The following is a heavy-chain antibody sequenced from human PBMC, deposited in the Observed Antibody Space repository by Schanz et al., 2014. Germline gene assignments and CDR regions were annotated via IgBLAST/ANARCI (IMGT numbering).Heavy chain of an antibody. D-gene: IGHD3-10*01. CDR1: GFTFSSYS. J-gene: IGHJ5*02. Sequence: VQLVDSGGGLVKPGGSLRLSCTASGFTFSSYSMNWVRQAPGKGLEWVSSISYGTSYIYYAESVKGRFTISRDNAKNSLFLHMNSLRAEDTAVYYCVRDILHRVYDSGSPWGQGTLVTVSS. CDR2: ISYGTSYI. CDR3: VRDILHRVYDSGSP. V-gene: IGHV3-21*01.